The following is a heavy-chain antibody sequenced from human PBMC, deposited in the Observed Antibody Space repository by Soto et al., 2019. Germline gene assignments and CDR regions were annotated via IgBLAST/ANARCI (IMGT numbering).Heavy chain of an antibody. D-gene: IGHD3-22*01. Sequence: ASVKVSCKASGYTFTGYYMHLVRQAPGQGLEWMGWINPNSGGTNYAQKFQGWVTMTRDTSISTAYMELSRLRSDDTAVYYCARWRNSGYLYYFEYWGQGTLVTVSS. J-gene: IGHJ4*02. CDR1: GYTFTGYY. V-gene: IGHV1-2*04. CDR2: INPNSGGT. CDR3: ARWRNSGYLYYFEY.